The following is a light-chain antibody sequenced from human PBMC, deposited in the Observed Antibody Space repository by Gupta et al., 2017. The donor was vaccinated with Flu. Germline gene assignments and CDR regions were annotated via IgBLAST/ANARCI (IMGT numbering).Light chain of an antibody. CDR1: QSVSSN. CDR3: QQHKNWAPLT. J-gene: IGKJ4*01. V-gene: IGKV3-15*01. CDR2: GAS. Sequence: EIVMTQPPATLSVSPGERATLSCRASQSVSSNLDWYQQKPVQAPRLLIYGASTRDTGIPARYSGSGCGTGYSLTSSSRQSGDIAVYYFQQHKNWAPLTFGGGTKVDIK.